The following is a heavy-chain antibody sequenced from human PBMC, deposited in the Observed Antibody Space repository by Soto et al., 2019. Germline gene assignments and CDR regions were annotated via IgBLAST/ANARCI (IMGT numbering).Heavy chain of an antibody. CDR2: ISSDGFSI. CDR1: GFTFTSYA. J-gene: IGHJ5*02. D-gene: IGHD2-21*02. V-gene: IGHV3-23*01. CDR3: VGSAYCRGDCYWQFDP. Sequence: EGQGLESGGGLVQPGGSLRLTCAASGFTFTSYALSWVRQSPGKGLEWVSTISSDGFSIDYAHSVKGRFTISRDNSKNTLFLQMNSLKPEDTALYFCVGSAYCRGDCYWQFDPWGLGTLVTVSS.